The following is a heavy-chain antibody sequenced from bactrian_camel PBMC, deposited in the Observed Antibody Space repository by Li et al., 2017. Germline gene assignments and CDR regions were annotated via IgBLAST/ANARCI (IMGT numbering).Heavy chain of an antibody. D-gene: IGHD2*01. J-gene: IGHJ4*01. CDR1: GFAFNESR. Sequence: VQLVESGGGLVQPGGSLRLSCAGSGFAFNESRMSWVRQVPGKELEWVSAINSGGGSTYYGDYVKGRFTISRDNAKNILTLQMNNPESEDTALYYCGKALGGGNYYTGEYGYWGQGTQVTVS. CDR2: INSGGGST. CDR3: GKALGGGNYYTGEYGY. V-gene: IGHV3S40*01.